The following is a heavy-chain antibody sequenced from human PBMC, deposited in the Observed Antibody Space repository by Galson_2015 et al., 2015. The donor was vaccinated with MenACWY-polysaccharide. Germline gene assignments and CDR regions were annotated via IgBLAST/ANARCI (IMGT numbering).Heavy chain of an antibody. Sequence: SLRLSCAASGFTFTSYAMSWVRQAPGKGLEWVSAIRSSGTNTYYADSVKGRFTISRDNSKTTLYLQMNSLRAEDTAVYYCAKDSTDFWSVAGRFDHWGQGILVTVSS. J-gene: IGHJ5*02. CDR2: IRSSGTNT. D-gene: IGHD3-3*01. CDR1: GFTFTSYA. CDR3: AKDSTDFWSVAGRFDH. V-gene: IGHV3-23*01.